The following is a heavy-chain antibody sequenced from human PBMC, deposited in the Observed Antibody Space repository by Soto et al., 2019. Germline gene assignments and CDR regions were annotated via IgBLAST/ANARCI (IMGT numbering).Heavy chain of an antibody. J-gene: IGHJ4*02. D-gene: IGHD4-17*01. V-gene: IGHV1-18*01. Sequence: QVQLVQSGAEVKKPGASVKVSCKASGYPFTGYSVGWVRQARGQGLEWMGWISAYSGDTYYAQRFQDRLSMTTDASTSTAYMELRSLRSDDTAVYYCARPSGSYGDYAWSLKYWGQGTLVTVSS. CDR2: ISAYSGDT. CDR3: ARPSGSYGDYAWSLKY. CDR1: GYPFTGYS.